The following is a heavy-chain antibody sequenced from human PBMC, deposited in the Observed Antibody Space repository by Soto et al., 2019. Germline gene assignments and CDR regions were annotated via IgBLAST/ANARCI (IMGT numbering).Heavy chain of an antibody. CDR2: IKSKTDGGTT. CDR1: GFTFSNAW. Sequence: GGSLRLSCAASGFTFSNAWMSWVRQAPGKGLEWVGRIKSKTDGGTTDYAAPVKGRFTISRDDSKNTLYQQMNSLKTEDTAVYYCTTVQGFWSGYRDYYYYYMDVWGKGTTVTVSS. J-gene: IGHJ6*03. V-gene: IGHV3-15*01. D-gene: IGHD3-3*01. CDR3: TTVQGFWSGYRDYYYYYMDV.